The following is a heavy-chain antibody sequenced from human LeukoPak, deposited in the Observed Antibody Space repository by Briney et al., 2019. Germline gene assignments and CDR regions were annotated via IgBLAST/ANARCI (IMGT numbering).Heavy chain of an antibody. J-gene: IGHJ4*02. CDR1: GGSISSYY. D-gene: IGHD1-14*01. V-gene: IGHV4-59*01. Sequence: SETLSLTCTVSGGSISSYYWSWIRQTPGKGLEWIGYIYYSGSTNYNPSLKSRVTISVDTSKNQFSLKLSSVTAADTAVYYCARSEKPGAGRNFDYWGQGTLVTVSS. CDR2: IYYSGST. CDR3: ARSEKPGAGRNFDY.